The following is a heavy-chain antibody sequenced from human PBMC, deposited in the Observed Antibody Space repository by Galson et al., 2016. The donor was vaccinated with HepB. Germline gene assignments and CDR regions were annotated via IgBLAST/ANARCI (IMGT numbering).Heavy chain of an antibody. Sequence: SLRLSCAASGFSFSSHGMSWVRQAPGKGLEWVSVISGSGRSTYYADSVKGRFTISRDNPKSTLFLQMNSLRAEDTALYYCAKDKSGAVAGIGRIDHWGQGTLVSVSS. D-gene: IGHD6-13*01. J-gene: IGHJ4*02. CDR1: GFSFSSHG. CDR3: AKDKSGAVAGIGRIDH. CDR2: ISGSGRST. V-gene: IGHV3-23*01.